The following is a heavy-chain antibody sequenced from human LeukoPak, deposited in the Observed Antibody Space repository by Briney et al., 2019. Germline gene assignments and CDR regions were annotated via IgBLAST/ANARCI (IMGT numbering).Heavy chain of an antibody. D-gene: IGHD6-19*01. CDR2: ISSSSSTI. V-gene: IGHV3-48*01. J-gene: IGHJ4*02. Sequence: PGGSLRLSCTASGFTFSSYSMNWVRQAPGKGLEWVSYISSSSSTIYYADSVKGRFTISRDNAKNSLYLQMNSLRAEDTAVYYCAKVWDIAVAGTSLDYWGQGPLVTVSS. CDR3: AKVWDIAVAGTSLDY. CDR1: GFTFSSYS.